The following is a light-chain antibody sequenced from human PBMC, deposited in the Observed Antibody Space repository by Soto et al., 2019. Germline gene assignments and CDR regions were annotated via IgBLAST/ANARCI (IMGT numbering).Light chain of an antibody. V-gene: IGLV2-14*02. J-gene: IGLJ2*01. CDR2: EVF. Sequence: QSALTQPASVSGSPGQSITISCTGPSSDVGSYNLVSWYQQYPGKAPKLIIFEVFKRPSGVSHRFSGSKSGNTASLTISGLQAEDEADYYCSSYVSSSTFVVFGGGTKVTVL. CDR1: SSDVGSYNL. CDR3: SSYVSSSTFVV.